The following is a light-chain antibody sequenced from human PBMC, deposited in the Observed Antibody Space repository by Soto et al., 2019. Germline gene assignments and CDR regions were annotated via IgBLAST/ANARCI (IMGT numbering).Light chain of an antibody. CDR3: QQYGSSPLT. Sequence: EIVLTQSPGTLSLSPGERATLSCRASQSVSSSYLAWYQQKPGQAPRLLIYGASSRATGIPDRFSGSGSGTDFTLTISRLEPEDFAVYYCQQYGSSPLTFGGVTKMEIK. J-gene: IGKJ4*01. CDR1: QSVSSSY. CDR2: GAS. V-gene: IGKV3-20*01.